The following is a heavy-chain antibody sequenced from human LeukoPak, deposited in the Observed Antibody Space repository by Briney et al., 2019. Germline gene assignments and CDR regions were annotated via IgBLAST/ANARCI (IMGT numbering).Heavy chain of an antibody. V-gene: IGHV3-23*01. CDR2: LSGSDGST. J-gene: IGHJ4*02. D-gene: IGHD3-16*02. Sequence: GGSLRLSCAASGSTFSSYAMSWARQAPGKGLEWVSGLSGSDGSTYYADSVKGRFTISRDNSKNTLFLQMNNLRAEDTAVYYCAKGLVTWDYWGQGTLVTVSS. CDR3: AKGLVTWDY. CDR1: GSTFSSYA.